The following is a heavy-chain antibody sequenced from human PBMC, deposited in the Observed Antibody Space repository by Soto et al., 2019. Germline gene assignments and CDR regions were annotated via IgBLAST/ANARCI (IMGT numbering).Heavy chain of an antibody. CDR1: GYSFTSYW. Sequence: GESLKISCKGSGYSFTSYWIGWVRQMPGKGLEWMGIIYPGDSDTRYSPSFQGQVTISADKSISTAYLQWSSLKASDTAMYDCARVRYSSSWYMRGPFYFDYWGQGTLVTVSS. V-gene: IGHV5-51*01. CDR3: ARVRYSSSWYMRGPFYFDY. CDR2: IYPGDSDT. D-gene: IGHD6-13*01. J-gene: IGHJ4*02.